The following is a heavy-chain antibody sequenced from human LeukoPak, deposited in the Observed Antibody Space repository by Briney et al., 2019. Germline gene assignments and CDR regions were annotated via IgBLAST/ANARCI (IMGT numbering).Heavy chain of an antibody. Sequence: SGGSLRLSCAASGFTFSSYCMSWVRQAPGKGLEWVANINQDGSEKYYVDSVKGRFTISRDIAKNSLYLQMNSLRAEDTAVYYCAREGCSGGSCYHNWFDPWGQGTLVTVSS. CDR3: AREGCSGGSCYHNWFDP. V-gene: IGHV3-7*01. CDR2: INQDGSEK. J-gene: IGHJ5*02. CDR1: GFTFSSYC. D-gene: IGHD2-15*01.